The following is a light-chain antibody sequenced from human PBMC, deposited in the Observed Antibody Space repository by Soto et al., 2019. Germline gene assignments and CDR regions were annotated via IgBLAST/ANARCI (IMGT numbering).Light chain of an antibody. V-gene: IGKV3-15*01. CDR3: QRYNNWPLT. CDR1: QSVSSN. Sequence: EIVLTQSPGTLSLSPGERATLSCRASQSVSSNYLAWYQHKPGQTPRLLIYDASTRATGVPVGFSGSGSGTEFTLTINSLQSEDFAVYYCQRYNNWPLTFGGGTKVDIK. CDR2: DAS. J-gene: IGKJ4*01.